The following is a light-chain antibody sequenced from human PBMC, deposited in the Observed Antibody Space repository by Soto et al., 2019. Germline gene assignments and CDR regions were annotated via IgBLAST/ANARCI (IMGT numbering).Light chain of an antibody. V-gene: IGKV3-20*01. CDR3: QQYSGSWGWT. Sequence: EIVLTQSPDTLSLSPGERATLSCRASQTVSSNYLAWYQQKPGQAPRLLIYGASSRATGIPDRFSGSGSGADFALTISRLEPDDFAVYHCQQYSGSWGWTFGQGTKVEIK. J-gene: IGKJ1*01. CDR1: QTVSSNY. CDR2: GAS.